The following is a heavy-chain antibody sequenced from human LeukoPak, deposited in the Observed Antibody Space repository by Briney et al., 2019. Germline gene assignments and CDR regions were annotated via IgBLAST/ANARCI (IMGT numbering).Heavy chain of an antibody. CDR3: AREEADNSDNAFDI. CDR2: VLYSGRT. J-gene: IGHJ3*02. Sequence: PSETVSLTCTVSGGSISSPSDFWGWIRQPPGKGLEWVGSVLYSGRTFYNPSLRTRLTVSVDTSKNQFSLQLRSVPAADTAVYFCAREEADNSDNAFDIWGRGTMVTVSS. CDR1: GGSISSPSDF. V-gene: IGHV4-39*01. D-gene: IGHD5-24*01.